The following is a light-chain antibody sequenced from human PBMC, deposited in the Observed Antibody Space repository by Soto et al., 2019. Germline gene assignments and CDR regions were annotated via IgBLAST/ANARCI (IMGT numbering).Light chain of an antibody. CDR1: QSVTSNY. V-gene: IGKV3-20*01. CDR2: GAS. J-gene: IGKJ1*01. CDR3: QQHGSSPPSWT. Sequence: ETVLTQSPGTLSLSPGERATLSCRASQSVTSNYLAWYQQKSGQAPRLLIYGASNSATGIPDRFSGSGSGTDFTLTISRLEPEDFAVYYCQQHGSSPPSWTFGQGTKVEI.